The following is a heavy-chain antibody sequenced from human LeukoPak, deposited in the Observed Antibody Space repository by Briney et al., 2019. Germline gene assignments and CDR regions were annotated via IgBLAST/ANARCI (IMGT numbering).Heavy chain of an antibody. J-gene: IGHJ4*02. D-gene: IGHD5-18*01. CDR1: GGSFSTNA. V-gene: IGHV1-69*13. CDR2: LIPVFDTG. Sequence: GASVKVSCKASGGSFSTNAISWVRQAPGQGLEWMGALIPVFDTGTYSQKFQDRLTITADQSKSTVYMELSSLTSEDTAVYYCTRDLGYGNGGNYWGQGTLVTVSS. CDR3: TRDLGYGNGGNY.